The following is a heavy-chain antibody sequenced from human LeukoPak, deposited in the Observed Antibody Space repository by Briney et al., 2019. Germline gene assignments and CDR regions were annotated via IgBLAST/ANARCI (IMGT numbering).Heavy chain of an antibody. D-gene: IGHD4-17*01. Sequence: SVKVSCKASGGTFSNSAISWVRQAPGQGLEWLGGIMPLFGTAGYAQKFQGRVTITKDESTRTVYLELTSLTSDDTAVYYCARDVHGDYGSGWFDPWGQGTLVSVSS. V-gene: IGHV1-69*05. CDR1: GGTFSNSA. CDR3: ARDVHGDYGSGWFDP. J-gene: IGHJ5*02. CDR2: IMPLFGTA.